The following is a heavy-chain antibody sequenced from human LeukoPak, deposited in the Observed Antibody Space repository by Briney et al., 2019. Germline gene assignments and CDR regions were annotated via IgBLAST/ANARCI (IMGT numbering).Heavy chain of an antibody. CDR1: GYTFNTYG. V-gene: IGHV1-18*01. CDR2: ISPYNGNT. J-gene: IGHJ4*02. Sequence: ASVKVSCKPYGYTFNTYGITWVRQAPGQGLEWMGWISPYNGNTNYAQKFQGRVTMTADTSTSTAYMELRSLRSDDTAVYYCARGPHERSGYPDDWGQGTLVTVSS. CDR3: ARGPHERSGYPDD. D-gene: IGHD3-22*01.